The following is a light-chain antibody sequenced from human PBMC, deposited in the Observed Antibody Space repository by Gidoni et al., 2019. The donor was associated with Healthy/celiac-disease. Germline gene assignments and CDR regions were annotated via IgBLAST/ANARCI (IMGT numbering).Light chain of an antibody. CDR3: MQALQTRIT. V-gene: IGKV2-28*01. CDR1: QSLLHRNGYNY. CDR2: LGS. Sequence: DIVMTQSPLSLPVTPGEPASISCSSSQSLLHRNGYNYLDWYLQKPGQSPQLLIYLGSNRASGVPDRFSGSGSGTDFTLKISRVEAEDVGVYYCMQALQTRITFGQGTRLEIK. J-gene: IGKJ5*01.